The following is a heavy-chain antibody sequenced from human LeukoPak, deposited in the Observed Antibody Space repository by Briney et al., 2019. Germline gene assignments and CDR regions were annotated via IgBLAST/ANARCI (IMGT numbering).Heavy chain of an antibody. D-gene: IGHD2-15*01. V-gene: IGHV1-8*03. Sequence: ASVKVSCKASGYTFTSYDINWVRQATGQGLEWMGWVNPKSGYTGYAQKSQGRVTITRDTSINTAYMELSSLTSEDTAVYYCARVDGSPDSWGQGTLVTVSS. CDR2: VNPKSGYT. CDR1: GYTFTSYD. J-gene: IGHJ4*02. CDR3: ARVDGSPDS.